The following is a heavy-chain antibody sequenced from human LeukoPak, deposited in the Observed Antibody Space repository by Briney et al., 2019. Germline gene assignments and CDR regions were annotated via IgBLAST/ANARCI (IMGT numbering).Heavy chain of an antibody. Sequence: SETLSLTCAVSGGSISTYYWSWIRQSPGKGLEWIGYIYHNGNTYYNPSLKSRVTISVDTSKSHFSLKLNSVTTADTAVYYCAREGYSGSDFDSWGQGTLVTVSS. CDR2: IYHNGNT. CDR3: AREGYSGSDFDS. J-gene: IGHJ4*02. CDR1: GGSISTYY. V-gene: IGHV4-59*01. D-gene: IGHD2-21*01.